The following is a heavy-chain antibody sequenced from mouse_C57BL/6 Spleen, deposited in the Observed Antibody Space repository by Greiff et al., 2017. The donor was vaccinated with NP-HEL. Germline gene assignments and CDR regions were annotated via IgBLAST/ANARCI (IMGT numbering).Heavy chain of an antibody. Sequence: VQLQQPGAELVRPGSSVKLSCKASGYTFTSYWMPWVKQRPIQGLEWIGNIDPSDSETHYNQKFKDKATLTVDTSSSTAYMQLSSLTSEDSAVYYCSRRVYYDYDDAMDYWGQGTSVTVSS. D-gene: IGHD2-4*01. CDR2: IDPSDSET. CDR3: SRRVYYDYDDAMDY. J-gene: IGHJ4*01. V-gene: IGHV1-52*01. CDR1: GYTFTSYW.